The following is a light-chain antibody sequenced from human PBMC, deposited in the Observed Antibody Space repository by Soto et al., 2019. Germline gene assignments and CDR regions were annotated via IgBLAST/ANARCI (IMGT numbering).Light chain of an antibody. CDR3: SSYTTSSTWV. V-gene: IGLV2-14*01. CDR1: SSDIGVYNY. Sequence: QSALTQPASVSGSPGHSITISCTGSSSDIGVYNYVSWYQHHPGKAPKVMIYEVSNRPSGVSSRFSDSKSANTASLTISGLQAEDEADYYCSSYTTSSTWVFGGGTKVTVL. J-gene: IGLJ3*02. CDR2: EVS.